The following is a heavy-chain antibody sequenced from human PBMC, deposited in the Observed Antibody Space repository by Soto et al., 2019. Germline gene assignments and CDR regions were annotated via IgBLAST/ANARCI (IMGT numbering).Heavy chain of an antibody. Sequence: GASVKVSCEASLGTFSSDTISWVRPAPGQGLEWMGRIIPILGIANYAQKFQGRVTITADKSTSTAYMELSSLRSEDTAVYYCARKDSSGWYRGWFDPWGQGTLVTVSS. D-gene: IGHD6-19*01. CDR1: LGTFSSDT. CDR3: ARKDSSGWYRGWFDP. CDR2: IIPILGIA. J-gene: IGHJ5*02. V-gene: IGHV1-69*02.